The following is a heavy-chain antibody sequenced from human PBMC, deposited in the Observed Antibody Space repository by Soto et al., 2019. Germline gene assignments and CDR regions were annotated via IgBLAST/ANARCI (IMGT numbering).Heavy chain of an antibody. J-gene: IGHJ6*02. Sequence: GGSLRLSCAASGFTFSSYWVSWVRQAPGKGLEWVANIKQDGSEKYYVDSVKGRFTISRDNAKNSLYLQMNSLRAEDTAVYYCASKIFGVYYGMDVWGQGTTVTVSS. V-gene: IGHV3-7*01. D-gene: IGHD3-3*01. CDR3: ASKIFGVYYGMDV. CDR1: GFTFSSYW. CDR2: IKQDGSEK.